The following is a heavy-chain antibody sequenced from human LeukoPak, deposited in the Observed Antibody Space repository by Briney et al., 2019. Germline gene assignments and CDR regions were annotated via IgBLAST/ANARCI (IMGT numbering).Heavy chain of an antibody. Sequence: GGSLRLSCAASGFTFSRYGMHWVRQAPGKGLEWVAFISLDGSNKYYADSVKGRFTISRDNSMNTLYLHMNSLRAEDTAVYYCAKPTYGEEIFDYWGQGTLVTVSS. CDR1: GFTFSRYG. J-gene: IGHJ4*02. CDR3: AKPTYGEEIFDY. D-gene: IGHD3-3*01. CDR2: ISLDGSNK. V-gene: IGHV3-30*18.